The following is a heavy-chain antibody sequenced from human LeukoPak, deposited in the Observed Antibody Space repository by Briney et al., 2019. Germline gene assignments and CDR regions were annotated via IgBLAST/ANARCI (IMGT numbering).Heavy chain of an antibody. V-gene: IGHV4-34*01. CDR3: ATYGTYDSSGYYPF. Sequence: WETLSLTCAVYGGSFSSYYWSWIRQPPGKGLEWSGEINHSGSTNYNPSLKSRVTISVDTSKNQFSLKLSSVTAADTAVYYCATYGTYDSSGYYPFWGQGTLVTVSS. CDR2: INHSGST. CDR1: GGSFSSYY. J-gene: IGHJ4*02. D-gene: IGHD3-22*01.